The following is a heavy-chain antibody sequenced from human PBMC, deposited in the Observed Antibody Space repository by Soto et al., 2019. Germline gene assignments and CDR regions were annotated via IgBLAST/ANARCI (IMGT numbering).Heavy chain of an antibody. J-gene: IGHJ4*02. CDR2: IYYSGST. CDR3: ARVRRCSGGSCYSGFTNFDY. Sequence: SETLSLTCTVSGGSISSGGYYWSWIRQHPGKGLEWIGYIYYSGSTYYNPSLKSRVTISVDTSKNQFSLKLSSVTAADTAVYYCARVRRCSGGSCYSGFTNFDYWGQGTLVTVSS. D-gene: IGHD2-15*01. CDR1: GGSISSGGYY. V-gene: IGHV4-31*03.